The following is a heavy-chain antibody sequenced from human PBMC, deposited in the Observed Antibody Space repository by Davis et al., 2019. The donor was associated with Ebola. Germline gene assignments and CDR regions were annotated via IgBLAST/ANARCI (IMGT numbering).Heavy chain of an antibody. CDR3: ARALRAFGGVIVIGY. Sequence: ASVTVSRMASGYIFTTYGMNWVRQAPGQGLEWMGWINTNTGNPTYAQGFTGRFVFSLDTSVSTAYLQISSLKAEDTAVYYCARALRAFGGVIVIGYWGQGTLVTVSS. D-gene: IGHD3-16*02. V-gene: IGHV7-4-1*02. J-gene: IGHJ4*02. CDR1: GYIFTTYG. CDR2: INTNTGNP.